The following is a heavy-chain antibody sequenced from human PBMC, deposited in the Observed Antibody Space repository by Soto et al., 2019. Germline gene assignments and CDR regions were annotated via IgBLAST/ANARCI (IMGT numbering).Heavy chain of an antibody. V-gene: IGHV3-23*01. CDR3: AKVSSRLITMVRGVTVDY. D-gene: IGHD3-10*01. CDR1: GFTFSSYA. CDR2: ISGSGGST. Sequence: GGSLRLSCAASGFTFSSYAMSWVRQAPGKGLEWVSAISGSGGSTYYADSVKGRFTISRDNSKNTLYLQMNSLRAEDTAVYYCAKVSSRLITMVRGVTVDYWGQGTLVTVSS. J-gene: IGHJ4*02.